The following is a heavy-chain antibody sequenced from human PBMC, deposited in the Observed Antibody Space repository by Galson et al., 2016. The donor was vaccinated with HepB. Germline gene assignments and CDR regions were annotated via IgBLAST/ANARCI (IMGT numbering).Heavy chain of an antibody. V-gene: IGHV5-51*01. J-gene: IGHJ4*02. CDR1: GYSFNKYW. CDR2: IYPDDSET. CDR3: ASSACATTWGSPPPYFDY. D-gene: IGHD1-26*01. Sequence: QSGAEVKKLGESLKISCKVSGYSFNKYWIVWVRQMPGRGLEWMGIIYPDDSETNYSPSFQGQVTIPADKTSNTPYLHWSSLKASDTPMYYCASSACATTWGSPPPYFDYWGQGTLVTVSS.